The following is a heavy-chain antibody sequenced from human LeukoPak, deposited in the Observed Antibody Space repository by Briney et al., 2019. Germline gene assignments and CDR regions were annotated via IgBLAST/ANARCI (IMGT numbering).Heavy chain of an antibody. D-gene: IGHD3-10*01. CDR3: ALRRNYGSGSYIDY. Sequence: SGPTLVNPTQTLTLTCTFSGFSLSTSGVGVGWIRQPPGKALEWLALIYWDDDKRYSPSLKSRLTITKDTSKNQVVLTMTNMDPVDTATYYCALRRNYGSGSYIDYWGQGTLVTVSS. CDR2: IYWDDDK. CDR1: GFSLSTSGVG. J-gene: IGHJ4*02. V-gene: IGHV2-5*02.